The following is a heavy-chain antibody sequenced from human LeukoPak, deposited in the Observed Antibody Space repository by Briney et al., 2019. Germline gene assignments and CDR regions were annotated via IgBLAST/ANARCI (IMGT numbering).Heavy chain of an antibody. V-gene: IGHV4-4*07. Sequence: KPSETLSLTCTVSGGSISSYYWSWIRQPAGKGLEWIGRIYTSGSTNYNPSLKSRVTMSVDTSKNQFSLKLSSVTAADTAVYYCAGASVHEFSQSPYFDYWGQGTLVTVSS. CDR1: GGSISSYY. D-gene: IGHD1-1*01. CDR2: IYTSGST. CDR3: AGASVHEFSQSPYFDY. J-gene: IGHJ4*02.